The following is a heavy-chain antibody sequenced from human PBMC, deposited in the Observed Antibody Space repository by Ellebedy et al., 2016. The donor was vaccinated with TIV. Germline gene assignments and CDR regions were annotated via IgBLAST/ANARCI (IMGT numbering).Heavy chain of an antibody. V-gene: IGHV3-7*01. CDR2: INQDGSEK. D-gene: IGHD2-21*01. Sequence: GESLKISXAASGFTFSSYWMSWVRQAPGKGLEWVANINQDGSEKYYVDSVKGRFTISRDKSKNTVYLQMNSLRTDDTAVYSCARVVTSYGMDIWGQGTTVTVSS. CDR1: GFTFSSYW. J-gene: IGHJ6*02. CDR3: ARVVTSYGMDI.